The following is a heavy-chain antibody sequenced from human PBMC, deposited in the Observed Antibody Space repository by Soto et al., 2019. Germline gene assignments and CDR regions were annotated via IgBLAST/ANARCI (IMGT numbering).Heavy chain of an antibody. CDR3: ARGFGIDY. V-gene: IGHV4-61*01. CDR2: IYYSGRT. CDR1: GGSVSDGNYY. J-gene: IGHJ4*02. D-gene: IGHD3-10*01. Sequence: QVQLRESGPGLVKPSETLSLTCTVSGGSVSDGNYYWGWIRQPPGKELEWIGYIYYSGRTNYNPSLKSRVTISVDTSKNQVSLRLSSVTAADTAVYYCARGFGIDYWGQGTLVTVSS.